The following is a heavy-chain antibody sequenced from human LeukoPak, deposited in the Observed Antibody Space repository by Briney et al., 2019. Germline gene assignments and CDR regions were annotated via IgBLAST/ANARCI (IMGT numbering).Heavy chain of an antibody. D-gene: IGHD3-22*01. V-gene: IGHV4-34*01. CDR3: ARLRASSGYYYYYGMDV. CDR1: GGSFSGYS. Sequence: SETLSLTCAVYGGSFSGYSWSWIRQPPGKGLEWIGEINHSGSTNYSPSLQSRVIISVDTSKNQFSLNLSSVTAADTAAYYCARLRASSGYYYYYGMDVWGQGTTVTVSS. CDR2: INHSGST. J-gene: IGHJ6*02.